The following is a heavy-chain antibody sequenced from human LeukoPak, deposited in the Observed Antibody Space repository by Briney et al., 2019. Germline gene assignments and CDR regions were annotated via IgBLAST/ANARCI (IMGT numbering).Heavy chain of an antibody. Sequence: SQTLSLTCTVSGGSISSGDYYWRWIRQPPGTGLEWIGYIYYSGSTYYNPSLKSRVTISVDTSKNQFSLKLSSVTAADTAVYYCARDLNYGYFDLWGRGTLVTVSS. CDR1: GGSISSGDYY. V-gene: IGHV4-30-4*01. J-gene: IGHJ2*01. CDR2: IYYSGST. CDR3: ARDLNYGYFDL.